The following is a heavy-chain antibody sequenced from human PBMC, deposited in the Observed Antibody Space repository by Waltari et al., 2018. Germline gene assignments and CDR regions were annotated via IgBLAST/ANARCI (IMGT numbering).Heavy chain of an antibody. CDR2: IIPIFGTA. V-gene: IGHV1-69*13. J-gene: IGHJ3*02. CDR3: AREYCGGDCYSIDDAFDI. Sequence: QVQLVQSGAEVKKPGSSVKVSCKASGGTFSSYAISWVRQAPGQGLEWMGGIIPIFGTANYAQKFQGRVTITADESTSTAYMGLSSLRSEDTAVYYCAREYCGGDCYSIDDAFDIWGQGTMVTVSS. CDR1: GGTFSSYA. D-gene: IGHD2-21*01.